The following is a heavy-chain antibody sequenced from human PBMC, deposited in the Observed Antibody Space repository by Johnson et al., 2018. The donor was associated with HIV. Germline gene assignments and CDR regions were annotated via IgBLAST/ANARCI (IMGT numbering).Heavy chain of an antibody. Sequence: QVQLVESGGGVVQPGGSLRLSCAASGFTFSDYYMSWIRQAPGKGLEWVAVISYDGSNKYYADSVKGRFTISRDNATNSLFLQMNIVRDEDTAVYYCVRPIARGASNIWGQGTMVTVSS. J-gene: IGHJ3*02. CDR3: VRPIARGASNI. V-gene: IGHV3-33*08. D-gene: IGHD1-26*01. CDR2: ISYDGSNK. CDR1: GFTFSDYY.